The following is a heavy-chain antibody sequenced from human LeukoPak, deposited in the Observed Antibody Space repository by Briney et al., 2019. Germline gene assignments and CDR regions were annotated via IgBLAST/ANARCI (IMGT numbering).Heavy chain of an antibody. CDR1: GFTFSSYA. V-gene: IGHV3-30-3*01. Sequence: PGGSLRLSCAASGFTFSSYAMHWVRQAPGKGLEWVAVISYDGSNKYYADSVKGRFTISRDNSKNTLYLQMNSLRAEDTAVYYCARDWLGYCSSTSCLDAFDIWGQGTMVTVSS. J-gene: IGHJ3*02. D-gene: IGHD2-2*01. CDR3: ARDWLGYCSSTSCLDAFDI. CDR2: ISYDGSNK.